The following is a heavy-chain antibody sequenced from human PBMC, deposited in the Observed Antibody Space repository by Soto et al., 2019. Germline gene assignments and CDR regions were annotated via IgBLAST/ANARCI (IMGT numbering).Heavy chain of an antibody. Sequence: QVQLVESGAEVKKPGSSVKVSCKASGGTFSSYAISWVRQAPGQGLEWMGGIIPIFGTANYAQKFQGRVTITADESTSTSYMELSSLRSEDTAVYYCAREEGYDSSGYMVGPFDYWGQGTLVTVSS. CDR1: GGTFSSYA. D-gene: IGHD3-22*01. CDR2: IIPIFGTA. V-gene: IGHV1-69*12. CDR3: AREEGYDSSGYMVGPFDY. J-gene: IGHJ4*02.